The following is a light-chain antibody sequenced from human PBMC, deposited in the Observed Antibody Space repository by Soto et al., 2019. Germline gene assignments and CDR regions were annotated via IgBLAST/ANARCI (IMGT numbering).Light chain of an antibody. CDR2: DAS. Sequence: DIQMTQSPSTLSASVGDRVTITCRASQSISSWLAWYQQKPGKAPKLLIYDASSLESGGPPRFSGSGSGTEFTLNISGLQPDDFATYYCQQYNSYPCTFGQGTKVEIK. J-gene: IGKJ1*01. CDR1: QSISSW. CDR3: QQYNSYPCT. V-gene: IGKV1-5*01.